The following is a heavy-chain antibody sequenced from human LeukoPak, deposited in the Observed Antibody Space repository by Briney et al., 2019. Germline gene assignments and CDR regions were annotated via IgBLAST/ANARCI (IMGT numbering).Heavy chain of an antibody. V-gene: IGHV3-9*01. CDR3: AKGLEEWLEYYFDY. J-gene: IGHJ4*02. D-gene: IGHD6-19*01. Sequence: AGRSLRLSCAASGFTLDDYATHWVRQAPGKGLEWVSGISWNSGSIGYADSVKGRFTISRDNAKNSLYLQMNSLRAEDRALYYCAKGLEEWLEYYFDYWGQGTLVTVSS. CDR1: GFTLDDYA. CDR2: ISWNSGSI.